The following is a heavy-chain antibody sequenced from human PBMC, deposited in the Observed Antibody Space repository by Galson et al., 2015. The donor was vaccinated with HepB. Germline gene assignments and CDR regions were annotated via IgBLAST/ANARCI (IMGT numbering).Heavy chain of an antibody. CDR2: ISWNSGSI. CDR1: GFTFDDYA. Sequence: SLRLSCAASGFTFDDYAMHWVRQAPGKGLEWVSGISWNSGSIGYADSVKGRFTISRDNAKNSLYLQMNSLRAEDTALYYCAKDVAEGYCSSTSCYTVGYFDYWGQGTLVTVSS. J-gene: IGHJ4*02. D-gene: IGHD2-2*02. CDR3: AKDVAEGYCSSTSCYTVGYFDY. V-gene: IGHV3-9*01.